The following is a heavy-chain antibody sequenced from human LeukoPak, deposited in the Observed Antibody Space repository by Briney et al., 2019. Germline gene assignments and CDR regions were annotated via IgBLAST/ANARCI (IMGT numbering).Heavy chain of an antibody. V-gene: IGHV4-34*01. Sequence: SETLSLTCAVYGGSFSGYYWSWIRQPPGKGLEWIGEINHSGSTNYNPSLKSRVTISVDTSKNQFSLKLSSVTAADTAVYYCARVRVINFYYYGMDVRGKGTTVTVSS. CDR2: INHSGST. CDR3: ARVRVINFYYYGMDV. D-gene: IGHD3-16*02. J-gene: IGHJ6*04. CDR1: GGSFSGYY.